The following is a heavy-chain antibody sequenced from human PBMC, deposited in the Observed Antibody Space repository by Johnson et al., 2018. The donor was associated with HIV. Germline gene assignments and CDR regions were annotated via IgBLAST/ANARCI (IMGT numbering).Heavy chain of an antibody. J-gene: IGHJ3*02. CDR3: VRGGSDAFDI. D-gene: IGHD2-15*01. Sequence: QVHLVESGGGVVQPGGSLRLSCAASGFTFSSYGMHWVRQAPGKGLEWVAFIRYDGSNKYYADSVKGRFTISRDNAKNSLYLQMNSLSPGDTAVYYCVRGGSDAFDIWGQGTMVTVSS. CDR1: GFTFSSYG. CDR2: IRYDGSNK. V-gene: IGHV3-30*02.